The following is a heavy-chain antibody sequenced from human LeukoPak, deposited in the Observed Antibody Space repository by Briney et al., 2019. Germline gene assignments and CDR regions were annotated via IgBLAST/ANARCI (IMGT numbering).Heavy chain of an antibody. D-gene: IGHD6-6*01. CDR2: IYYSGST. V-gene: IGHV4-59*01. Sequence: SETLSLTCTVSGGSISSYYWSWIRQPPGKGLEWIGYIYYSGSTNYNPSLKSRVTISVDTSKNQFSLKLSSVTAADTAVYYCAREEGRIAARPGWFDPWGQGTLVTVSS. CDR1: GGSISSYY. J-gene: IGHJ5*02. CDR3: AREEGRIAARPGWFDP.